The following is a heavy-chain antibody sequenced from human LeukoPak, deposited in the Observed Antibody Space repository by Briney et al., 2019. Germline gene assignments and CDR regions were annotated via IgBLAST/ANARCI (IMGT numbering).Heavy chain of an antibody. CDR2: ISAYSGNT. CDR3: ARGGTVYDSSGYSPRDY. CDR1: GYTFTSYG. V-gene: IGHV1-18*01. D-gene: IGHD3-22*01. J-gene: IGHJ4*02. Sequence: AASVKVSCKASGYTFTSYGISWVRQAPGQGLEWMGWISAYSGNTNYAQKLQGRVTMTTDTSTSTAYMELRSLRSDDTAVYYCARGGTVYDSSGYSPRDYWGQGTLVTVSS.